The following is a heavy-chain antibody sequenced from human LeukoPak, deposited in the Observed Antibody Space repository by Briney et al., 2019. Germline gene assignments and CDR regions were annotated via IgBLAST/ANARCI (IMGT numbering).Heavy chain of an antibody. V-gene: IGHV4-30-4*08. CDR1: GASISSGDYY. CDR3: ARDRGDYYGSARNWFDP. Sequence: SETLSLTCTVSGASISSGDYYWSWIRQPPGKGLEWIGYVYDSWSTYYNPSLKSRVTISVDTSKNQFSLKLNSVTAADTAVYYCARDRGDYYGSARNWFDPWGQGTLVTVSS. J-gene: IGHJ5*02. D-gene: IGHD3-10*01. CDR2: VYDSWST.